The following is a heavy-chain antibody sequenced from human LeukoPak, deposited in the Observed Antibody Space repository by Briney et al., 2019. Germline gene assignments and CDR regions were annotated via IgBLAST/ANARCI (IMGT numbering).Heavy chain of an antibody. CDR3: ARAHKDGVAVGWFDP. CDR2: INTNTGNP. Sequence: ASVKVSCKASGYTFTSYYMHWVRQAPGQGLEWMGWINTNTGNPTYAQGFTGRFVFSLDTSVSTAYLQISSLKAEDTAVYYCARAHKDGVAVGWFDPWGQGTLVTVSS. J-gene: IGHJ5*02. V-gene: IGHV7-4-1*02. D-gene: IGHD3-3*01. CDR1: GYTFTSYY.